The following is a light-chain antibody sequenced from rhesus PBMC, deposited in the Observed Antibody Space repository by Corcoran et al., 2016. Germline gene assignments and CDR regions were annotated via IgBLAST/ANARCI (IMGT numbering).Light chain of an antibody. CDR2: KAS. CDR3: QHTYSTPFS. Sequence: DIQMTQSPSSLSASVGDRVTITCRASQNVNNFLNWYQQKPGKAPELMIYKASTLQSGVPSRFSGIGSGTEYTFTIRSLKPEDVSTFYCQHTYSTPFSFGQGTKVGI. J-gene: IGKJ2*01. V-gene: IGKV1-74*01. CDR1: QNVNNF.